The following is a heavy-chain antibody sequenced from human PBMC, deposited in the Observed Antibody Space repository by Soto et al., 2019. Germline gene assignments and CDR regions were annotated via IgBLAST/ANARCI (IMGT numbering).Heavy chain of an antibody. Sequence: GGSLRLSCAASGFTFSSYAMSWVRQAPGKGLEWVSAISGSGGSTYYADSVKGRFTISRDNSKNTLYLQMNSLRAEDTAVYYCARCDIVVVPAAMVPLDYWGQGTLVTVSS. D-gene: IGHD2-2*01. J-gene: IGHJ4*02. CDR2: ISGSGGST. V-gene: IGHV3-23*01. CDR1: GFTFSSYA. CDR3: ARCDIVVVPAAMVPLDY.